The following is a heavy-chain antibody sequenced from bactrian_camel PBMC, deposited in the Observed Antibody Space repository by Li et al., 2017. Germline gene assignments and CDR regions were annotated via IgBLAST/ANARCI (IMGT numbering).Heavy chain of an antibody. CDR1: GYTSSAYY. V-gene: IGHV3S40*01. D-gene: IGHD4*01. J-gene: IGHJ4*01. CDR3: AVQFLEASCARVHAIDD. CDR2: IRPAGATT. Sequence: VQLVESGGGSVQAGGSLRLSCAVSGYTSSAYYSTFCLGWFRQTPGQEREGVASIRPAGATTAYASSVRDRFVISLDTATDTVYLQMNSLRPEDTATYYCAVQFLEASCARVHAIDDWGQGTQVTVS.